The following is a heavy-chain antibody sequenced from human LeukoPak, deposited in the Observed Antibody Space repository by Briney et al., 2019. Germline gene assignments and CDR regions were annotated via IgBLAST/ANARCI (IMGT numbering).Heavy chain of an antibody. V-gene: IGHV3-74*03. Sequence: GGSLRLSCVASGFTLSDHWMYWVRQGPGRGLAHVSRIESDASRTTYADSVKGRFIISRDDAKNTMYLQMNSLRGEDTAVYYCVKGGHKLDIQTTHYYYGLDVWGQGTTVAVSS. CDR2: IESDASRT. CDR1: GFTLSDHW. D-gene: IGHD4-17*01. CDR3: VKGGHKLDIQTTHYYYGLDV. J-gene: IGHJ6*02.